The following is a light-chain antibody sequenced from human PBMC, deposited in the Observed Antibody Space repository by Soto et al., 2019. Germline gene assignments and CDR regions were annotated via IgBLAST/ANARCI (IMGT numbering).Light chain of an antibody. Sequence: QSVLSQPASVSGSPGQSITISCTGTSSDVGYYNFVSWYQQHPGKAPKMMIFEVKKRPSGVSDRFSGSKSGNTASLTISGLQAEDEADYYCCSYAGSSTYVFGTGTKLTVL. V-gene: IGLV2-23*02. CDR3: CSYAGSSTYV. CDR2: EVK. CDR1: SSDVGYYNF. J-gene: IGLJ1*01.